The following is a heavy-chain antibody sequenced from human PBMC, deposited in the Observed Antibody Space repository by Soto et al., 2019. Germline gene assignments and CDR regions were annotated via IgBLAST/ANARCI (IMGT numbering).Heavy chain of an antibody. CDR2: TYYRAKWIH. CDR3: AGVVWFRGMDV. Sequence: SQTLSLTCDISGDSVSSSSAAWNWIRQSPSRGLEWLGRTYYRAKWIHEYTLSMESRITINPDTSKNQFSRDIYSVTPEDTAVYYCAGVVWFRGMDVWGQGTTVTVSS. CDR1: GDSVSSSSAA. V-gene: IGHV6-1*01. D-gene: IGHD3-16*01. J-gene: IGHJ6*02.